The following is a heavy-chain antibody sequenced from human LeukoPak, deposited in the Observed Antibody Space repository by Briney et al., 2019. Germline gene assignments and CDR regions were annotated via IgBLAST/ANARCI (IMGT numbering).Heavy chain of an antibody. V-gene: IGHV4-4*02. D-gene: IGHD3-3*02. CDR3: ARLADC. Sequence: SETLSLTCAVSGASINSPNWWTWVRQPPGKGLEWIGEVYHSGSTRYNPSLKSQVTVSMDKSKNQFSLSLTSVTAADTAVYYCARLADCWGPGTLVTVSS. J-gene: IGHJ4*02. CDR1: GASINSPNW. CDR2: VYHSGST.